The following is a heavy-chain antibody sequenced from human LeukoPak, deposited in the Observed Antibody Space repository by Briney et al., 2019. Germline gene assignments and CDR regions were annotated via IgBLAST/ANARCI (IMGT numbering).Heavy chain of an antibody. Sequence: GASLRLSCAASGFTFSSYAMHWVRKAPGKGLEYVSAISSNGGSTYYADSVKGRFTISRDNSKNTLYLQMGSLRAEDMAVYYCARDGRYCSGGSCYSGVDYWGQGTLVTVSS. CDR1: GFTFSSYA. J-gene: IGHJ4*02. V-gene: IGHV3-64*02. CDR3: ARDGRYCSGGSCYSGVDY. D-gene: IGHD2-15*01. CDR2: ISSNGGST.